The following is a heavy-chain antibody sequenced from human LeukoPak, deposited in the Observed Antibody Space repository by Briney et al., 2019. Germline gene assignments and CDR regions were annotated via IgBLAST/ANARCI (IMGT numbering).Heavy chain of an antibody. Sequence: SETLSLTCAVYGGSFSGYYWSWIRQPPGKGLEWIGEINHSGSTDYNPSLKSRVTISVDTSKNQFSLKLSSVTAADTAVYYCARGDGSGSYYYYYMDVWGKGTTVTVSS. V-gene: IGHV4-34*01. J-gene: IGHJ6*03. CDR2: INHSGST. CDR3: ARGDGSGSYYYYYMDV. CDR1: GGSFSGYY. D-gene: IGHD3-10*01.